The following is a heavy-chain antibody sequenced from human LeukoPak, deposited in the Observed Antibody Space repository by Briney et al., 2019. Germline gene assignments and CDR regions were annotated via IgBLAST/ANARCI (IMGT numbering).Heavy chain of an antibody. J-gene: IGHJ4*02. CDR2: INPNSGGT. CDR3: ARVAVTFGGVIASDY. V-gene: IGHV1-2*02. CDR1: GYTFTSYY. Sequence: ASVKVSCKASGYTFTSYYMHWVRQAPGQGLEWMGWINPNSGGTNYAQKFQGRVTMTRDTSISTAYMELSRLRSDDTAVYYCARVAVTFGGVIASDYWGQGTLVTVSS. D-gene: IGHD3-16*02.